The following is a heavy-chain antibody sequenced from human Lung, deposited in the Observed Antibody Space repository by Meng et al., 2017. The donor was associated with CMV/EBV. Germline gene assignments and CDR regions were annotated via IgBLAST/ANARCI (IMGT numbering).Heavy chain of an antibody. J-gene: IGHJ6*01. CDR1: GFTFDDFA. CDR3: VKGGGEKVTFDAMDV. D-gene: IGHD2-21*02. Sequence: SLRLXXAASGFTFDDFAMHWVRQSPGEGLEWVSGISGNSGFIGYADSVKGRFTISRDNARKSLSLEINTLRVEDTALYYCVKGGGEKVTFDAMDVWGQGNXVNGYS. CDR2: ISGNSGFI. V-gene: IGHV3-9*01.